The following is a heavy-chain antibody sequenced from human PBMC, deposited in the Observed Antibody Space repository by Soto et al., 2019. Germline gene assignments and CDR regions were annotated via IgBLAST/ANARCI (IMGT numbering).Heavy chain of an antibody. CDR3: ARENFGSAAAAWWFDP. V-gene: IGHV4-61*01. Sequence: SETLSLTCTVSGGSVSSGSYYWSWIRQPPGKGLEWIGYIYYSGSTNYNPSLKSRVTISVDTSKNQFSLKLSSVTAADMTVYYCARENFGSAAAAWWFDPWGQGTLVTVSS. CDR1: GGSVSSGSYY. J-gene: IGHJ5*02. D-gene: IGHD6-13*01. CDR2: IYYSGST.